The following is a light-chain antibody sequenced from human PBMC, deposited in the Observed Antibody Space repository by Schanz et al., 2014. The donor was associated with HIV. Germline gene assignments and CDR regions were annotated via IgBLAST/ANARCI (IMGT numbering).Light chain of an antibody. CDR2: RAS. Sequence: DIQMTQSPSTLSASIGDGVTISCRASQYISSWLAWYQQKPGQAPSLLIYRASSLEGGVPSRFSGGGSGTEFTLTITSLQPDDFATYYCQQYDSSSWTFGQGTKVETK. CDR3: QQYDSSSWT. CDR1: QYISSW. V-gene: IGKV1-5*03. J-gene: IGKJ1*01.